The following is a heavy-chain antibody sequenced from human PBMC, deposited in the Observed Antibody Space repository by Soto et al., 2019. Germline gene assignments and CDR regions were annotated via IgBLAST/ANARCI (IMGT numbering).Heavy chain of an antibody. V-gene: IGHV1-2*02. CDR2: INPNSDVT. CDR3: VRVGLNRNYDFDF. CDR1: GYTFNSYY. J-gene: IGHJ4*02. D-gene: IGHD3-16*01. Sequence: QVQLVQSGAEVKKPGASVKVSCKASGYTFNSYYIHWVRQAPGQGLEWMGWINPNSDVTGYAQSFQGRVTMTRDLSMTTAYMDLTRLRSDDTAVYYCVRVGLNRNYDFDFWGQGTLITVSS.